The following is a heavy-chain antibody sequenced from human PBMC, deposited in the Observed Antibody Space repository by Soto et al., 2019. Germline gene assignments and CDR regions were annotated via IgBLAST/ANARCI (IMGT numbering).Heavy chain of an antibody. V-gene: IGHV3-23*01. J-gene: IGHJ4*02. D-gene: IGHD6-6*01. Sequence: GSLRLSCAASGFTFTSYAMSWVRQASGKDPQWVSVIYSGGSTYYANAVKGRFTISRDISENTVYLELDKLTVDDTAVYYCARAREPEYSSSIFFDYWGRGTLVTVSS. CDR2: IYSGGST. CDR3: ARAREPEYSSSIFFDY. CDR1: GFTFTSYA.